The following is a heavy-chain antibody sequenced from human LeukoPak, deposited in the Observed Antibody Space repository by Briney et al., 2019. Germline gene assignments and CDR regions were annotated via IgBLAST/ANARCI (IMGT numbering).Heavy chain of an antibody. CDR3: ARGGYDYVWGSYYGTPEY. J-gene: IGHJ4*02. CDR2: ISYGGSIK. D-gene: IGHD3-16*01. CDR1: GFTFSSYS. V-gene: IGHV3-30-3*01. Sequence: GGSLRLSCAASGFTFSSYSMHWVRQAPGKGLEWVAVISYGGSIKHYADSVKGRFTISRDNSKNTLYLQMNSLRAEDTAVYYCARGGYDYVWGSYYGTPEYWGQGTLVTVSS.